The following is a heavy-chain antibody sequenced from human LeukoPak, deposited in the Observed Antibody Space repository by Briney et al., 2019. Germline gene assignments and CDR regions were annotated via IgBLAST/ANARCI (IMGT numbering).Heavy chain of an antibody. Sequence: SQTLSLTCTVSGGSISSGDYYWSWIRQPPGKGLEWIGYIYYSGSTHYNPSLKSRVTISVDTSKNQFSLKLSSVTAADTAVYYCARIAGYSSGWYSDYWGQGTLVTVSS. CDR1: GGSISSGDYY. V-gene: IGHV4-30-4*01. D-gene: IGHD6-19*01. CDR3: ARIAGYSSGWYSDY. J-gene: IGHJ4*02. CDR2: IYYSGST.